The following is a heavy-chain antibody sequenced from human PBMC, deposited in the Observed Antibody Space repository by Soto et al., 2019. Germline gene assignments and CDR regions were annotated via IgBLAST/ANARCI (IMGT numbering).Heavy chain of an antibody. Sequence: QVQLQQWGAGLLKPSETLSLTCAVYGGSFSGYYWRWIRQPPGKGLEWIGEINHSGSTNYNPSLMLRVTISVDTSKNQYSLKLSSVTAADTAVYYCARDPSYSSSWLGGMDVWGEGTTLTVSS. CDR1: GGSFSGYY. D-gene: IGHD6-13*01. CDR3: ARDPSYSSSWLGGMDV. CDR2: INHSGST. J-gene: IGHJ6*04. V-gene: IGHV4-34*01.